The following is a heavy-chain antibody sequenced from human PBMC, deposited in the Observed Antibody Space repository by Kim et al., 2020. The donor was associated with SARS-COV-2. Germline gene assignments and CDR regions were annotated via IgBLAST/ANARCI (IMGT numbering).Heavy chain of an antibody. J-gene: IGHJ4*02. CDR1: GGSISSSNW. CDR3: ARADNYYDSSGYYPFDY. V-gene: IGHV4-4*02. CDR2: IYHSGST. D-gene: IGHD3-22*01. Sequence: SETLSLTCAVSGGSISSSNWWSWVRQPPGKGLGWIGEIYHSGSTNYNPSLKSRVTISVDKSKNQFSLKLSSVTAADTAVYYCARADNYYDSSGYYPFDYWGQGTLVTVYS.